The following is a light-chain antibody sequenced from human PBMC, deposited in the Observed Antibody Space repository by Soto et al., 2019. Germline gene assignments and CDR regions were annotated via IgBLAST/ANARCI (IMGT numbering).Light chain of an antibody. CDR1: SSNIGAGYD. CDR2: GNS. V-gene: IGLV1-40*01. CDR3: QCYDSSLSGYV. Sequence: QSVLTQPPSVSGAPGQRVTISCTGSSSNIGAGYDVHWYQQLPGTAPKLLIYGNSNRPSGVPDRFSGSKSGTSASLAITGLKGEDEADYYCQCYDSSLSGYVFGTGTKLTVL. J-gene: IGLJ1*01.